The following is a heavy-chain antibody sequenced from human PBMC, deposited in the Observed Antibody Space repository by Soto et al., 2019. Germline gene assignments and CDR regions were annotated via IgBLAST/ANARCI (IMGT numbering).Heavy chain of an antibody. V-gene: IGHV1-18*01. CDR3: ARDGDGPGRHYDY. Sequence: ASVKVSCKASGYTFTSYGISWVRQAPGQGLDWMGWIGPYTGVTNYAQRFQGRVTMTTDTSTSTAYMELRSLTSDDTAVYYCARDGDGPGRHYDYWGQGTLVTVSS. J-gene: IGHJ4*02. D-gene: IGHD3-10*01. CDR1: GYTFTSYG. CDR2: IGPYTGVT.